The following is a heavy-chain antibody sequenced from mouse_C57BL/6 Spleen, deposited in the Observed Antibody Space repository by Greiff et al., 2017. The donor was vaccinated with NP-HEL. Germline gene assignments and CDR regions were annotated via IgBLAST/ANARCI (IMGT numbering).Heavy chain of an antibody. J-gene: IGHJ3*01. CDR1: GYTFTDYY. V-gene: IGHV1-26*01. Sequence: EVQLQQSGPELVKPGASVKISCKASGYTFTDYYMNWVKQSHGKSLEWIGDINPINGGTSYNQKFKGKATLTVDKSSSTAYMELRRLTSEDSAVYYCAREEGFAWFAYWGQGTLVTVSA. CDR2: INPINGGT. CDR3: AREEGFAWFAY.